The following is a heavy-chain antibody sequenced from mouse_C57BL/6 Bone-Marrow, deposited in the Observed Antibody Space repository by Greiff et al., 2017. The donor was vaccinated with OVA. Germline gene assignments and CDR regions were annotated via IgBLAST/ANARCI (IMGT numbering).Heavy chain of an antibody. D-gene: IGHD2-13*01. CDR1: GYTFTSYW. CDR2: IYPSDSET. Sequence: QVQLQQPGAELVRPGSSVKLSCKASGYTFTSYWMDWVKQRPGQGLEWIGNIYPSDSETHYNQKFKDKATLTVDKSSSTAYMQLSSLTSADSAVYYCARGGLQCYFDYWGQGTTLTVSS. J-gene: IGHJ2*01. CDR3: ARGGLQCYFDY. V-gene: IGHV1-61*01.